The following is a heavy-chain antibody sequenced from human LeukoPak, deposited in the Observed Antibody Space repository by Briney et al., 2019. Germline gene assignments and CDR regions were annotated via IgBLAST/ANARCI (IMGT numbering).Heavy chain of an antibody. V-gene: IGHV3-20*04. J-gene: IGHJ4*02. Sequence: GGSLRLSCAASGFTFDDYGMSWVRQAPGKGLEWVSGINWNGGSTGYADSVKGRFTISRDNAKNSLYLQMNSLRAEDTAVYYCAREVYSSSSYYFDYWGQGTLVTVSS. CDR2: INWNGGST. CDR1: GFTFDDYG. CDR3: AREVYSSSSYYFDY. D-gene: IGHD6-13*01.